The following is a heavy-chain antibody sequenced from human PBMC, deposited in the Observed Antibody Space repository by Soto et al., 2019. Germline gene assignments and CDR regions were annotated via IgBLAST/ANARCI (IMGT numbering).Heavy chain of an antibody. D-gene: IGHD3-3*01. J-gene: IGHJ3*02. CDR2: IYYSGST. CDR1: GCSIGISSYY. Sequence: SESLSLTCAVSGCSIGISSYYWVGIRQPPGKGLEWIGSIYYSGSTYYNPSLKSRVTISVDTSKNQFSLKLSSVTAADTAVYYCARPQLRFWSNDAFDIWGQGTMVTVSS. CDR3: ARPQLRFWSNDAFDI. V-gene: IGHV4-39*01.